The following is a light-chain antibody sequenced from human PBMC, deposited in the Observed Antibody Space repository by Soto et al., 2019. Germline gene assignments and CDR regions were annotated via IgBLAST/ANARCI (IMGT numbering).Light chain of an antibody. Sequence: DIQLTQSPSFLSASVGDRITITCRASQGINNYLAWYQQKPGKAPNLLIYAAYTLQNGVPSRFSGSGSGTEFTLTLTNLQPEDFATYHCQQLKSYPITFGPGTKVD. J-gene: IGKJ3*01. CDR1: QGINNY. CDR2: AAY. CDR3: QQLKSYPIT. V-gene: IGKV1-9*01.